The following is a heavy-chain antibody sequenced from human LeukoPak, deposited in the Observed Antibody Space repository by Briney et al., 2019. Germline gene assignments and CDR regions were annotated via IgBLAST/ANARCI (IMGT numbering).Heavy chain of an antibody. D-gene: IGHD1-26*01. CDR2: IYYSGST. CDR3: ARREWFDP. CDR1: GGSISSSSYN. V-gene: IGHV4-39*01. J-gene: IGHJ5*02. Sequence: SETLSLTCTVSGGSISSSSYNWGWIRQPPGKGLEWIGSIYYSGSTYYNPSLKSRVTITVDTSKNQFSLKLSSVTAADTAVYYCARREWFDPWGQGTLVTVSS.